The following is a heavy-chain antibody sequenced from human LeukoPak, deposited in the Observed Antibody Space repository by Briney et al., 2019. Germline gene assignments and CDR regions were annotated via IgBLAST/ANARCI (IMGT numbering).Heavy chain of an antibody. CDR1: GGSISSGDYY. CDR3: ARVNDFWSGPRAYYFDY. Sequence: SRTLSLTCTVSGGSISSGDYYWSWIRQPPGKGLEWIGYIYYSGSTYYNPSLKSRVTISVDTSKNQFSLKLSSVTAADTAVYYCARVNDFWSGPRAYYFDYWGQGTLVTVSS. J-gene: IGHJ4*02. D-gene: IGHD3-3*01. V-gene: IGHV4-30-4*01. CDR2: IYYSGST.